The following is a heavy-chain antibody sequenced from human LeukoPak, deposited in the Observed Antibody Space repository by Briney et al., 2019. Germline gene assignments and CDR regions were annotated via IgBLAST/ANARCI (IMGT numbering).Heavy chain of an antibody. D-gene: IGHD3-9*01. Sequence: ASAKVSCKASGYTFTSYYMHWVRQAPGQGLEWMGIINPSGGSTSYAQKFQGRVTMTRDTSTSTVYMELSSLRSEDTAVYYCARGESNYDILTGYLDYWGQGTLVTVSS. CDR1: GYTFTSYY. V-gene: IGHV1-46*03. CDR3: ARGESNYDILTGYLDY. J-gene: IGHJ4*02. CDR2: INPSGGST.